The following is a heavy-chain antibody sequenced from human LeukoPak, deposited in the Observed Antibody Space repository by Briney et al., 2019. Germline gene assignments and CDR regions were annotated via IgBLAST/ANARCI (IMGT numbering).Heavy chain of an antibody. J-gene: IGHJ3*02. CDR1: GFTFSSYA. CDR2: ISYDGSNK. CDR3: AKDGVAGRVYAFDI. V-gene: IGHV3-30*04. Sequence: PGGSLRLSCAASGFTFSSYAMHWVRQAPGKGLEWVAVISYDGSNKYYADSVKGRFTISRDNSKNTLYLQMNSLRAEDTAVYYCAKDGVAGRVYAFDIWGQGTMVTVSS. D-gene: IGHD6-19*01.